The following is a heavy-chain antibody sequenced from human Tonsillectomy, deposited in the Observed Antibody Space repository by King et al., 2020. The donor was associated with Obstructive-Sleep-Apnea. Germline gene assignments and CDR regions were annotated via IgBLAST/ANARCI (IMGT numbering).Heavy chain of an antibody. CDR3: ASSKYATSGYNAFDI. CDR1: GGSFSGYY. J-gene: IGHJ3*02. Sequence: VQLQQWGAGLLKPSETLSLSCAVYGGSFSGYYWSWIRQPPGNGLEWIGEINHSRSTNYNPSLKSRVTISVDTSKNLFSLNLSSVTAADTALYYCASSKYATSGYNAFDIWGQGTMVTVSS. D-gene: IGHD3-22*01. V-gene: IGHV4-34*01. CDR2: INHSRST.